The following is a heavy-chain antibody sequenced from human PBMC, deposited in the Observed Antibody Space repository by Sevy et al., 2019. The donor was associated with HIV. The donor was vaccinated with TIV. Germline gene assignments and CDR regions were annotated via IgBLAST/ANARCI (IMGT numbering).Heavy chain of an antibody. CDR1: GFTFGDYC. CDR3: TRWTAAQSIFDY. Sequence: GGSLRLSCTASGFTFGDYCMSWVRQSPGKGLEWVAFLNSDVYGGSVDNAAFVRGGFVISRDDSKTIAYLQMNDLKTEDTSVYYCTRWTAAQSIFDYWGQGALVTVSS. D-gene: IGHD6-13*01. J-gene: IGHJ4*02. CDR2: LNSDVYGGSV. V-gene: IGHV3-49*04.